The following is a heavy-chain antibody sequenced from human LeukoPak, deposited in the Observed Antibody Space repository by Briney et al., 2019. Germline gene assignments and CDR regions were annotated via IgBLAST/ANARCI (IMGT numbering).Heavy chain of an antibody. V-gene: IGHV4-34*01. D-gene: IGHD3-10*01. CDR2: INHSGST. J-gene: IGHJ4*02. CDR3: ARQQYTKQRTYYYGSGSYYNVFWLFDY. Sequence: SETLSLTCAVYGGSFSGYYWSWIRQPPGKGLEWIGEINHSGSTNYNPSLKSRVTISVDTSKNQFSLKLSSVTAADTAVYYCARQQYTKQRTYYYGSGSYYNVFWLFDYWGQGTLVTVSS. CDR1: GGSFSGYY.